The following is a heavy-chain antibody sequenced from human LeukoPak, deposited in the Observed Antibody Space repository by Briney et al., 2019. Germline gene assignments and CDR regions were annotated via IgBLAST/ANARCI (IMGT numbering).Heavy chain of an antibody. CDR2: IIPILGIA. D-gene: IGHD3-22*01. CDR3: ASGSGYYDRSGIFDY. J-gene: IGHJ4*02. V-gene: IGHV1-69*04. CDR1: GGTFSSYA. Sequence: SVKVSCKASGGTFSSYAISWVRQAPGQGLEWMGRIIPILGIANYAQKFQGRVTITADKSTSTAYMELSSLRSEDTAVYYCASGSGYYDRSGIFDYWGQGTLVTVSS.